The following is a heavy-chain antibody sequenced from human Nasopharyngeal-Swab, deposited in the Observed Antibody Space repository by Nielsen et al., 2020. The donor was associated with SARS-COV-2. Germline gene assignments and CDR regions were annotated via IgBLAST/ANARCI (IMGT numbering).Heavy chain of an antibody. Sequence: GESLKISCAASGFTFSKFWMNWVRQAPGKGLEWVANIKEDGSEAYYVDSVKGRFTISRDNAKNSLYLQMNSLRAEDTAVYYCARSLYYYYDSSGYSLWGQGTLVTVSS. D-gene: IGHD3-22*01. V-gene: IGHV3-7*01. CDR2: IKEDGSEA. CDR1: GFTFSKFW. CDR3: ARSLYYYYDSSGYSL. J-gene: IGHJ4*02.